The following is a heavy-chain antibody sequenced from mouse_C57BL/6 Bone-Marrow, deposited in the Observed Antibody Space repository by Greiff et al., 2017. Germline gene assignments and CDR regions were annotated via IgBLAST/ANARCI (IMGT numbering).Heavy chain of an antibody. J-gene: IGHJ2*01. V-gene: IGHV1-82*01. CDR2: IYPGDGDT. Sequence: VQLQQSGPELVKPGASVKISCKASGYAFSSSWMNWVKQRPGKGLEWIGRIYPGDGDTNYNGKFKGKATLTEDKSSSTAYMQLSSLTSEDSAVYFCARGETVVDFDYWGQGTTLTVSS. CDR1: GYAFSSSW. D-gene: IGHD1-1*01. CDR3: ARGETVVDFDY.